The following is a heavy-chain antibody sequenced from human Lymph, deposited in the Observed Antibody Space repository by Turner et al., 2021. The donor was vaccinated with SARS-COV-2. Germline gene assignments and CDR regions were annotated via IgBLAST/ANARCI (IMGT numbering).Heavy chain of an antibody. Sequence: QVQLVGSGGGVAQPGRSLRLSCAASEFTFSNSGMHWVRQAPGKGLEWVAVIWFDGSNKYYADSVKGRFTISRDNSKNTLYLQMNSMRAEDTAVYYCARHNGGRLDYWGQGTLVTVSS. CDR1: EFTFSNSG. CDR3: ARHNGGRLDY. J-gene: IGHJ4*02. D-gene: IGHD3-16*01. CDR2: IWFDGSNK. V-gene: IGHV3-33*01.